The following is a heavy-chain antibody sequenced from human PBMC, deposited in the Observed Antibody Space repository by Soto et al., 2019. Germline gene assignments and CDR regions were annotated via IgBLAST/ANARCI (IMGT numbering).Heavy chain of an antibody. J-gene: IGHJ4*02. CDR2: IIPIFGTA. D-gene: IGHD1-7*01. CDR1: GGTFSSYA. V-gene: IGHV1-69*12. CDR3: ASRRELELFGAGFDY. Sequence: QVQLVQSGAEVKKPGSSVKVSCKASGGTFSSYAISWVRQAPGQGLEWMGGIIPIFGTANYAQKFQGRVTIXXDXSXTTAYMELSSLRSEDTAVYYCASRRELELFGAGFDYWGQGTLVTVSS.